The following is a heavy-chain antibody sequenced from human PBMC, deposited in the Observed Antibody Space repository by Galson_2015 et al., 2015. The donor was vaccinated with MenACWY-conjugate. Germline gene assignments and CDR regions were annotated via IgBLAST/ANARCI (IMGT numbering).Heavy chain of an antibody. CDR3: ATCCPNTSPDP. Sequence: SVKVSCKASGYTFTSYAVHWVRQAPGQRLEWMGWINPGNGDTKYSQKFQGRVTISSDTSANTAYMELSSLKSEDTAVYYCATCCPNTSPDPWGQGTLVIVSS. J-gene: IGHJ5*02. D-gene: IGHD2-2*01. V-gene: IGHV1-3*01. CDR1: GYTFTSYA. CDR2: INPGNGDT.